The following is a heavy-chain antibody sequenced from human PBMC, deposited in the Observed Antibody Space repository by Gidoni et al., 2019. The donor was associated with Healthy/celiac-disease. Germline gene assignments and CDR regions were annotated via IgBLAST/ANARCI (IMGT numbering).Heavy chain of an antibody. V-gene: IGHV3-73*01. Sequence: EVQLVESGGGLVQPGGSLKLSCAASGFTFSGSAMHWVRQASGKGLEWVGRIRSKANSYATAYAASVKGRFTISRDDSKNTAYLQMNSLKTEDTAVYYCTSAGPVMTTVTTDYYYGMDVWGQGTTVTVSS. J-gene: IGHJ6*02. D-gene: IGHD4-4*01. CDR2: IRSKANSYAT. CDR1: GFTFSGSA. CDR3: TSAGPVMTTVTTDYYYGMDV.